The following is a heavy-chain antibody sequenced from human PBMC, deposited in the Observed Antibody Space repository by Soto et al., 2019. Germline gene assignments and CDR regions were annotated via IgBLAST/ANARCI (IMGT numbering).Heavy chain of an antibody. J-gene: IGHJ6*01. V-gene: IGHV1-18*01. CDR1: GEGIESCS. CDR2: ISAYNGNT. D-gene: IGHD5-18*01. CDR3: ARLVLSWIQLWPGAYGMDV. Sequence: SVKPCWEERGEGIESCSSWWAHQSPEQGLEWMGWISAYNGNTKYAQKLQGRVTMTTDTSTSTAYMELRSLRSDDTAVYYCARLVLSWIQLWPGAYGMDVSGQATSVTLPS.